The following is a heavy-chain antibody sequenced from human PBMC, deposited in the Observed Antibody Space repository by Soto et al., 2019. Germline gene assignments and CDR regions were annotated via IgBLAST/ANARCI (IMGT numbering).Heavy chain of an antibody. CDR2: IYHSGST. D-gene: IGHD6-19*01. J-gene: IGHJ6*02. CDR1: RYSIISGHY. Sequence: SETLSVTYAASRYSIISGHYWGWIRQPPGKGLEWIGSIYHSGSTYYNPSLKSRVTISVDTSKNQFSLKLSSVTAADTAVYYWARERREWLVCDYYGMDVWGQGTTVT. CDR3: ARERREWLVCDYYGMDV. V-gene: IGHV4-38-2*02.